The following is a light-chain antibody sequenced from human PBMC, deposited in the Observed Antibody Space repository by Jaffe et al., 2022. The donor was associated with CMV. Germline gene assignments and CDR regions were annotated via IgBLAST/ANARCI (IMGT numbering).Light chain of an antibody. CDR3: QQYNNWPPKWT. J-gene: IGKJ1*01. Sequence: EVLMTQSPATLSVSPGERATLSCRASQSVGSALAWYQQKPGQAPRLLVYGASTRATGIPARFSGSGSGTEFTLTVSSLQSEDFAVYYCQQYNNWPPKWTFGQGTKVEIK. V-gene: IGKV3-15*01. CDR2: GAS. CDR1: QSVGSA.